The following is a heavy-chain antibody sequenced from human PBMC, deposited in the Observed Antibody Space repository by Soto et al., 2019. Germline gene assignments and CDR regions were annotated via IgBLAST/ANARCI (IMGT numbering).Heavy chain of an antibody. CDR2: ISYDGSNK. D-gene: IGHD6-6*01. Sequence: GDLRLACAASGSTFSNYDLRWVGRAPHKGRECVAVISYDGSNKYYADSVKGRFTISRDNSKNTLCLEMNSLRAEDTAVYYCARDLSIDYWGQGTLVTVSS. CDR3: ARDLSIDY. J-gene: IGHJ4*02. CDR1: GSTFSNYD. V-gene: IGHV3-30*03.